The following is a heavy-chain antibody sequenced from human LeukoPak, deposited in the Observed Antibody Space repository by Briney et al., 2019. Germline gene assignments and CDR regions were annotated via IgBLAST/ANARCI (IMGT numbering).Heavy chain of an antibody. D-gene: IGHD6-13*01. Sequence: SETQSLTCAVYGGSFSGYYWSWIRQPPGEGLEWIGEINHSGSTNYNPSLKSRVTISVDTSKNQFSLKLSSVTAADTAVYYCARGGGGYSSSWYTRHHYFDYWGQGTLVTVSS. CDR2: INHSGST. CDR1: GGSFSGYY. CDR3: ARGGGGYSSSWYTRHHYFDY. J-gene: IGHJ4*02. V-gene: IGHV4-34*01.